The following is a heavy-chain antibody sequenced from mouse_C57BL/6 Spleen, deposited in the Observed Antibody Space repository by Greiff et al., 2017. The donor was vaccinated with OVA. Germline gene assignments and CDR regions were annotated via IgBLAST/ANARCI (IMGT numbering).Heavy chain of an antibody. CDR2: INPNNGGT. Sequence: EVQLQQSGPELVKPGASVKIPCKASGYTFTDYHMDWVKQSHGKSLEWIGDINPNNGGTIYNQKFKGKATLTVDKSSSTAYMELRSLTSEDTAVYYCARSGYGNYGGSWFAYWGQGTLVTVSA. CDR3: ARSGYGNYGGSWFAY. J-gene: IGHJ3*01. CDR1: GYTFTDYH. D-gene: IGHD2-10*02. V-gene: IGHV1-18*01.